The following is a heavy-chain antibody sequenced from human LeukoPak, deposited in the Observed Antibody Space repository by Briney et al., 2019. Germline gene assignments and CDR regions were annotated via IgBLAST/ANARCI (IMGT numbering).Heavy chain of an antibody. V-gene: IGHV4-34*01. Sequence: SETLSLTCAVYGGSFSGYYWSWIRQPPGKGLEWIGEINHSGSTNYNPSLKSRVTISVDTSKNQFSLKLSSVTAADTAVYYCARGYCSSTSCWNWFDPGGQETLVTVSS. CDR2: INHSGST. CDR3: ARGYCSSTSCWNWFDP. D-gene: IGHD2-2*01. CDR1: GGSFSGYY. J-gene: IGHJ5*02.